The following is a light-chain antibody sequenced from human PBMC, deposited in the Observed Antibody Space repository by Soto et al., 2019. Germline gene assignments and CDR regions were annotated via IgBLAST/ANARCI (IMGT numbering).Light chain of an antibody. Sequence: ERVMTQSPATLSVSPGERATLSCRASQSVGSNLAWYQQKPGQAPRLLIFGASSRATGVPARFSGSGSGTEFTLTITSLQSEDFAVYYCQHYANWPLTFGGGTKVDIK. V-gene: IGKV3-15*01. CDR1: QSVGSN. CDR3: QHYANWPLT. J-gene: IGKJ4*01. CDR2: GAS.